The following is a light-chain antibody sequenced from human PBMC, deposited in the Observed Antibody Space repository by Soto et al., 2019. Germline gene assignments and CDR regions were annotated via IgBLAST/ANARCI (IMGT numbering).Light chain of an antibody. CDR2: AAS. V-gene: IGKV1-39*01. J-gene: IGKJ5*01. Sequence: DIQMTQSPSSLSASVGDRVTITCRTSQSISGFLNWYQQKPGKAPKFLIFAASNLQSGVPSRFSGTGTETEFTLTISSLQLEDFGPYYCQQSYTVPITFGQGTRLEIK. CDR3: QQSYTVPIT. CDR1: QSISGF.